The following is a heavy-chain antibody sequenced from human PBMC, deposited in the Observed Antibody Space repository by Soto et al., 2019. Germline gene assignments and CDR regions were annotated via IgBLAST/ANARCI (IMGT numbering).Heavy chain of an antibody. CDR1: GGSISSSSYY. CDR2: IYYSGST. V-gene: IGHV4-39*01. D-gene: IGHD3-10*01. J-gene: IGHJ4*02. Sequence: PSETLSLTCTVSGGSISSSSYYWGWIRQPPGKGLEWIGSIYYSGSTYYNPSLKSRVTISVDTSKNQFSLKLSSVTAADTAVYYCARQEYYYGSGSYYFAYWGQGTLVTVSS. CDR3: ARQEYYYGSGSYYFAY.